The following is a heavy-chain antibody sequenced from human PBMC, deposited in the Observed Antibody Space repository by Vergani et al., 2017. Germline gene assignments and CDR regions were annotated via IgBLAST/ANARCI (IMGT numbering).Heavy chain of an antibody. V-gene: IGHV1-46*01. CDR2: INPSGGST. D-gene: IGHD2-2*02. Sequence: QVQLVQSGAEVKKPGASLKVSCKASGYTFTSYYMHWVRQAPGQGLEWMGIINPSGGSTSYAQKFQGRVTMTRDTSTSTVYMELSSLRSEDTAVYYCARGRRYCSSTSCYTDWFDPWGQGTLVTVSS. CDR1: GYTFTSYY. CDR3: ARGRRYCSSTSCYTDWFDP. J-gene: IGHJ5*02.